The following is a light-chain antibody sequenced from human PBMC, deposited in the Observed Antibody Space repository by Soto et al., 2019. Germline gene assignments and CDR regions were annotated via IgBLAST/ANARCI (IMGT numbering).Light chain of an antibody. CDR1: NSDVGGYNY. CDR2: EVS. Sequence: QSVLTQPASVSGSPGQSITISCTGTNSDVGGYNYVSWYQQHPGKAPKLMIYEVSKRPSGVSNRFSGSKSGNTASLTISGLQADYDAEYYCNSRTCSGSSVFGGGTKATVL. V-gene: IGLV2-14*01. J-gene: IGLJ2*01. CDR3: NSRTCSGSSV.